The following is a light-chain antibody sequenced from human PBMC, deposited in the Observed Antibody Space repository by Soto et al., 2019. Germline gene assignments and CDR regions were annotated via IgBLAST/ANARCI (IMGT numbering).Light chain of an antibody. J-gene: IGKJ2*01. CDR3: QQTYSTPYT. V-gene: IGKV1-39*01. CDR2: TSG. CDR1: QRITTY. Sequence: DIHMTQSPSSLSASVGDRVTVSCRASQRITTYVNWYQQKPGEAPKLLITTSGTLQRGVPSRFSGSGSGTDFTLTISSLQPVDFATYFCQQTYSTPYTFGQGTKLEIK.